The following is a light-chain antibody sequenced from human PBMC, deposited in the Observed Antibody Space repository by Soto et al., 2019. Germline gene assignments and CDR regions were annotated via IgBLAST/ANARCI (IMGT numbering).Light chain of an antibody. CDR3: GSYTGNIDV. V-gene: IGLV2-14*01. Sequence: QSALTQPASVSGSPGQSITIYCTGTSGDVGGYKFVSWYQQHPGKAPKLMIYAVSNRPSGVSSRFSGSKSGNTASLTISGLQAADQADYFCGSYTGNIDVFGNRTMATVL. CDR1: SGDVGGYKF. J-gene: IGLJ1*01. CDR2: AVS.